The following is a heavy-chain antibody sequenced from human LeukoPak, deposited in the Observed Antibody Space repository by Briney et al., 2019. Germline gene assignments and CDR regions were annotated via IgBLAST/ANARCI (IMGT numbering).Heavy chain of an antibody. CDR3: ARGGHHYYYYYYMDV. CDR1: GFTFGDYA. J-gene: IGHJ6*03. Sequence: LRLSCTASGFTFGDYAMSWIRQPPGKGLEWIGEINHSGSTNYNPSLKSRVTISVDTSKNQFSLKLSSVTAADTAVYYCARGGHHYYYYYYMDVWGKGTTVTVSS. CDR2: INHSGST. V-gene: IGHV4-34*01.